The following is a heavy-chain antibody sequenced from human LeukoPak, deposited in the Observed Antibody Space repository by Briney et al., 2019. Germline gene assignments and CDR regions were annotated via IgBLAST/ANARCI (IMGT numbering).Heavy chain of an antibody. CDR2: ISGSGGST. CDR1: GFTFSSYA. D-gene: IGHD2-15*01. V-gene: IGHV3-23*01. J-gene: IGHJ4*02. CDR3: ARVYSDGGNAED. Sequence: GGSLRLSCAASGFTFSSYAMSWVRQAPGKGLEWVSAISGSGGSTYYADSVKGRFTISRDNSKNTLYLQMNSLRAEDTAVYYCARVYSDGGNAEDWGQGTLVTVSS.